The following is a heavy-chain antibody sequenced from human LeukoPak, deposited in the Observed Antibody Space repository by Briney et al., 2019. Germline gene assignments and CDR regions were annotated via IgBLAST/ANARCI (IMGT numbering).Heavy chain of an antibody. CDR1: GFTFSSYW. J-gene: IGHJ4*02. V-gene: IGHV3-74*01. CDR3: ARDGYDILTGYYKAFDY. CDR2: INSDGSST. Sequence: TGGTLRLSCAASGFTFSSYWMHWVRQAPGKGLVWVSRINSDGSSTSYADSVKGRFTISRDNAKNTLYLQMNSLRAEDTAVYYCARDGYDILTGYYKAFDYWGQGTLVTVSS. D-gene: IGHD3-9*01.